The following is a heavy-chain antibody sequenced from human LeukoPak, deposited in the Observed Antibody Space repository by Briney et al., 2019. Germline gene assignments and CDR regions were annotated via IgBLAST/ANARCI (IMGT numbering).Heavy chain of an antibody. J-gene: IGHJ4*02. Sequence: GGSLRLSCAASGFTFSSYAMSWVRQAPGKGLEWVSVMIADSATTFYADSVKGRFTISRDNAKNTVFLQMSSLRAEDTALYYCARKSASGNYPLDYWGQGTLVTVSS. CDR3: ARKSASGNYPLDY. V-gene: IGHV3-23*01. CDR1: GFTFSSYA. CDR2: MIADSATT. D-gene: IGHD3-10*01.